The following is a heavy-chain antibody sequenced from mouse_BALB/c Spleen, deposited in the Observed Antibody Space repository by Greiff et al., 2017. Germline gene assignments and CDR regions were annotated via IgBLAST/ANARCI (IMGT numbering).Heavy chain of an antibody. CDR3: AREGDYYGSSYAMDY. V-gene: IGHV1-18*01. Sequence: VQLKQSGPELVKPGASVKIPCKASGYTFTDYNMDWVKQSHGKSLEWIGDINPNNGGTIYNQKFKGKATLTVDKSSSTAYMELRSLTSEDTAVYYCAREGDYYGSSYAMDYWGQGTSVTVSS. CDR1: GYTFTDYN. D-gene: IGHD1-1*01. J-gene: IGHJ4*01. CDR2: INPNNGGT.